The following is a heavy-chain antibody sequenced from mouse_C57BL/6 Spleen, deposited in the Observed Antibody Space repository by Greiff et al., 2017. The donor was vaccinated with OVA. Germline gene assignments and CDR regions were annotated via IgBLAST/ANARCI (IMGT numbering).Heavy chain of an antibody. CDR2: ISYDGSN. D-gene: IGHD2-4*01. Sequence: VQLKESGPGLVKPSQSLSLTCSVTGYSITSCYYWNWIRQFPGNKLEWMGYISYDGSNNYNPTLKNRISITRDTSKNQFFLKLNSVTTEDTATYYCASHYDYDEGFAYWGQGTLVTVSA. J-gene: IGHJ3*01. CDR1: GYSITSCYY. CDR3: ASHYDYDEGFAY. V-gene: IGHV3-6*01.